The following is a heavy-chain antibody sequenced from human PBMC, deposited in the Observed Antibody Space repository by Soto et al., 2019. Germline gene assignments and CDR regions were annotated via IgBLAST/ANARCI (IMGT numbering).Heavy chain of an antibody. CDR3: AREHFYVHSTLYYFDY. D-gene: IGHD3-16*01. J-gene: IGHJ4*02. Sequence: SETLSLTCTVSGGSVSSGSYYWSWIRQPPGKGLEWIGYIYYSGSTNYNPSLKSRVTISVDTSKNQFSLKLSSVTAADTAVYYCAREHFYVHSTLYYFDYWGQGTLVTVSS. V-gene: IGHV4-61*01. CDR2: IYYSGST. CDR1: GGSVSSGSYY.